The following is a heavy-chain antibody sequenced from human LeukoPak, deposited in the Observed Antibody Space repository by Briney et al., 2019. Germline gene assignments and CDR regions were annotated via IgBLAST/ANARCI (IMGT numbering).Heavy chain of an antibody. J-gene: IGHJ6*02. CDR3: ATRVYCGGDCYSSHGMDV. Sequence: PGGSLRLSCAASGFTFSDYYMSWIRQAPGKGLEWVSYINNSGITIYYADSVKGRFTISRDNAKNSLYLQMNSLRPEDTAVYYCATRVYCGGDCYSSHGMDVWGPGTTVTVSS. V-gene: IGHV3-11*01. CDR1: GFTFSDYY. CDR2: INNSGITI. D-gene: IGHD2-21*02.